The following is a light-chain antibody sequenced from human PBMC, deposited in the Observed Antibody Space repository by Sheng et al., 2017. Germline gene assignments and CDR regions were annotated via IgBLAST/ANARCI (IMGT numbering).Light chain of an antibody. CDR3: QQYGTSPST. Sequence: EIVLTQSPATLSLSAGERATLSCRASQSISSYLAWYQHKPGQTPRLLIYDASNRATGIPARFSASGSETDFTLTISRLEPEDFAVYFCQQYGTSPSTFGQWTKLEI. CDR2: DAS. CDR1: QSISSY. J-gene: IGKJ2*02. V-gene: IGKV3-11*01.